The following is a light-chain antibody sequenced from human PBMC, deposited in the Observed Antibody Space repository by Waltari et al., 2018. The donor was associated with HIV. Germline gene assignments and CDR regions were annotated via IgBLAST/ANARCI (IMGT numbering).Light chain of an antibody. CDR3: SSYTSSSTWV. CDR1: SSDVGGSNY. J-gene: IGLJ3*02. CDR2: EVS. Sequence: QSALTQPASVSGSPGQSITISCTGTSSDVGGSNYVSWYQQHPGKAPNLMIYEVSNRPSGVSNRFSGSKSGNTASLTISGLQAEDEADYYCSSYTSSSTWVFGGGTKLTVL. V-gene: IGLV2-14*01.